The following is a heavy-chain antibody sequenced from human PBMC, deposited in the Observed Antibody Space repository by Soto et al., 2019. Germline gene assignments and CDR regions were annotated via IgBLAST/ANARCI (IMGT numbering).Heavy chain of an antibody. CDR1: GFTFTSSA. CDR3: YAGNSNAYVYYGMDV. J-gene: IGHJ6*02. CDR2: IVVGSGNT. D-gene: IGHD6-13*01. V-gene: IGHV1-58*01. Sequence: ASVKVSCKASGFTFTSSAVQWVRQARGQRLEWIGWIVVGSGNTNYAQKFQERVTITRDMSTSTAYMELSSLRSEDTAVYYCYAGNSNAYVYYGMDVWGQGTTVTVSS.